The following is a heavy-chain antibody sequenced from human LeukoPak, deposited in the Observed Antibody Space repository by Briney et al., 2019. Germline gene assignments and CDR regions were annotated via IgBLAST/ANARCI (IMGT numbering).Heavy chain of an antibody. Sequence: GGSLRLSCAASGFSFDDYAMHWVRQPPGKGLEWVAGISWNSGSIEYVDSVKGRFTISRDNAKNSLYLQMNSLRAEDTALYYCARDGGDYSGSYSDAFDIWGQGTMVTVSS. D-gene: IGHD1-26*01. J-gene: IGHJ3*02. V-gene: IGHV3-9*01. CDR2: ISWNSGSI. CDR3: ARDGGDYSGSYSDAFDI. CDR1: GFSFDDYA.